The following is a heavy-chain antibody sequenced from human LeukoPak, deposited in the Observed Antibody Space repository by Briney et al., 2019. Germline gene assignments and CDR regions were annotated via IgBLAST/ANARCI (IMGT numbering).Heavy chain of an antibody. J-gene: IGHJ4*02. CDR1: GGSISSGGYY. Sequence: SETLSLTCTVSGGSISSGGYYWSWIRRHPGKGLEWIGCVYYSGSTYYNPSLKSRVTISVDTSKNQFSLKLSSVTAADTAVYYCARDYRIYYYDGSGYFDYWGQGTLVTVSS. V-gene: IGHV4-31*03. CDR2: VYYSGST. CDR3: ARDYRIYYYDGSGYFDY. D-gene: IGHD3-22*01.